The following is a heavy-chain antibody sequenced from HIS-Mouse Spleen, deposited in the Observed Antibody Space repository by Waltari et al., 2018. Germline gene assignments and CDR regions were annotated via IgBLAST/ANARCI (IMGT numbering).Heavy chain of an antibody. Sequence: QLQLQESGPGLVKPSETLSLTCTVSGGSISSSSYYWGWIRQPPGKGLGWIGSIYYSGRTYSHPYLKSRVTISVDTSKNQFSLKLSSVTAADTAVYYCAREIPYSSSWYDWYFDLWGRGTLVTVSS. CDR2: IYYSGRT. CDR3: AREIPYSSSWYDWYFDL. D-gene: IGHD6-13*01. J-gene: IGHJ2*01. CDR1: GGSISSSSYY. V-gene: IGHV4-39*07.